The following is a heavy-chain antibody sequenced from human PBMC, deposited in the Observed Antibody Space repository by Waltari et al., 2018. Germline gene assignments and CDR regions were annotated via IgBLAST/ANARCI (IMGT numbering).Heavy chain of an antibody. CDR1: GGSSSSYY. J-gene: IGHJ5*02. CDR3: ARGGRITETPPDRGWFDP. D-gene: IGHD1-7*01. V-gene: IGHV4-59*01. CDR2: IYYSGRP. Sequence: QVQLQESGPGLVKPSETLSRTCTGSGGSSSSYYGSWVRQPPGKGLEWIGYIYYSGRPNSNPSLKSRVTISVDTSKNQFSLQLSSVTAADTAVYYCARGGRITETPPDRGWFDPWGQGTLVTVSS.